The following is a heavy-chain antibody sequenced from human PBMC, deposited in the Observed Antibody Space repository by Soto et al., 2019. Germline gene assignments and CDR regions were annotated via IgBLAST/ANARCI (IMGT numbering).Heavy chain of an antibody. CDR2: IYHNGTT. CDR3: ARDSPLDKGGNSGLDD. Sequence: PSETLSLTCAVSGGSITNSPWWSWVRQAPGKGLEWIGEIYHNGTTNYNPSLESRVTMSVDKSKNQFSLNLRSMTAADTAVYYCARDSPLDKGGNSGLDDSGRGTGVTVSS. D-gene: IGHD2-21*02. J-gene: IGHJ4*02. CDR1: GGSITNSPW. V-gene: IGHV4-4*02.